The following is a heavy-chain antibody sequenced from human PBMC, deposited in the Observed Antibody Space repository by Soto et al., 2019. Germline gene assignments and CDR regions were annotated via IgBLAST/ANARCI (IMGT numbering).Heavy chain of an antibody. V-gene: IGHV3-23*01. J-gene: IGHJ6*03. CDR2: ISGSGGST. CDR1: GFTFSSYA. Sequence: GGSLRLSCAASGFTFSSYAMSWVRQAPGKGLEWVSAISGSGGSTYYADSVKGRFTISRDNSKNTLYLQMNSLRAEDTAVYYCAKALPYCSSTSCYSRNYYYYYMDVWGKGTTVTVSS. CDR3: AKALPYCSSTSCYSRNYYYYYMDV. D-gene: IGHD2-2*01.